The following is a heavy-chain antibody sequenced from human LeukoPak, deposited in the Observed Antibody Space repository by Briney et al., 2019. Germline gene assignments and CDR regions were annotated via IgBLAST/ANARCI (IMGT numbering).Heavy chain of an antibody. V-gene: IGHV3-49*04. CDR2: IRSISYGGTT. D-gene: IGHD5/OR15-5a*01. J-gene: IGHJ6*03. CDR3: TRSPYLHYYFYYMDV. Sequence: GGSLRLSCAASGFTFSSYAMSWVRQAPGKGLEWVGLIRSISYGGTTEYAASVKGRFTISRDDSKSIAYLQMNSLKTEDTAVYYCTRSPYLHYYFYYMDVWGKGTTVTVSS. CDR1: GFTFSSYA.